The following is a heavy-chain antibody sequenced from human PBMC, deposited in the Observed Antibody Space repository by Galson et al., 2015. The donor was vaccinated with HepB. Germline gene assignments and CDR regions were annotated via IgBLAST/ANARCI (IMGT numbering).Heavy chain of an antibody. Sequence: SLRLSCAASGFTVSSNYMSWVRQAPGKGLEWVSVIYSGGSTYYADSVKGRFTTSRDNSKNTLYLQMNSLRAEDTAVYYCARAYFGIGDFDWPPGAFDIWGQGTMVTVSS. J-gene: IGHJ3*02. CDR2: IYSGGST. V-gene: IGHV3-66*01. CDR3: ARAYFGIGDFDWPPGAFDI. D-gene: IGHD3-9*01. CDR1: GFTVSSNY.